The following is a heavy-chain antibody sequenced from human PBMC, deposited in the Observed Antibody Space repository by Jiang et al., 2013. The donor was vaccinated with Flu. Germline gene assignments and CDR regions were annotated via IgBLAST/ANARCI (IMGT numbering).Heavy chain of an antibody. V-gene: IGHV4-34*01. CDR2: ISQNEGT. J-gene: IGHJ4*02. CDR3: ATGFDPAKVRF. Sequence: GPGLVKPSETLTLTCAVYGGSFSGYYWSWIRQPPGKGLEWIGEISQNEGTHYNPSLKSRVSISIDTSKHQFSLKLSSMTAADTAVYYCATGFDPAKVRFWDQGTLVTVSS. CDR1: GGSFSGYY.